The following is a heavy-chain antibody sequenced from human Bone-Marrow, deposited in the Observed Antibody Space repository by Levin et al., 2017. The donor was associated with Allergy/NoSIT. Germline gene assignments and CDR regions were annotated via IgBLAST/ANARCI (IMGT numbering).Heavy chain of an antibody. Sequence: GGSLRLSCAASGFTVSSNYMSWVRQAPGKGPEWVSVIYSGGSTYYADSVKGRLTISRDNSTNTLYLQKNSLRAEDTAVYYCARGWFGELLSRWGQGTLVTVSS. CDR2: IYSGGST. CDR3: ARGWFGELLSR. CDR1: GFTVSSNY. D-gene: IGHD3-10*01. J-gene: IGHJ4*02. V-gene: IGHV3-53*01.